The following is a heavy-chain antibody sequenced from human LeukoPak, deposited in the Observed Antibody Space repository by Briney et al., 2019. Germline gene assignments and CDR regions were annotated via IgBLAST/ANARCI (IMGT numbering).Heavy chain of an antibody. Sequence: SETLSLTCTVSGGSISSYYWNWIRQPPGKGLEWIGYIYYSGSTNYNPSLKSRVTISVDTSKNQFSLKLSSVTAADTAVYYCAGRLWRRDGYNLSAFDIWGQGTMVTVST. CDR1: GGSISSYY. D-gene: IGHD5-24*01. CDR3: AGRLWRRDGYNLSAFDI. V-gene: IGHV4-59*01. CDR2: IYYSGST. J-gene: IGHJ3*02.